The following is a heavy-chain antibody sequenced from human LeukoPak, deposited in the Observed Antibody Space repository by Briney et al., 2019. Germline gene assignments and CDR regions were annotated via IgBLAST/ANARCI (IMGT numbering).Heavy chain of an antibody. V-gene: IGHV4-34*01. J-gene: IGHJ6*03. D-gene: IGHD3-22*01. Sequence: SETLSLTCAVYGGSFSGYYWTWIRQTPGKGLEWIGEMNPSGSTNYNPSLKSRVTISVDTSKNQFSLELSSVTAADTAVYYCARGRQDVTMIVVVMTAVSYYLDVWGKGTTVTVS. CDR2: MNPSGST. CDR1: GGSFSGYY. CDR3: ARGRQDVTMIVVVMTAVSYYLDV.